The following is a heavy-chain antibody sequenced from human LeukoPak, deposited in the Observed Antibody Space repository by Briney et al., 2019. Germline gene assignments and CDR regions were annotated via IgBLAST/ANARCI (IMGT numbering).Heavy chain of an antibody. CDR2: IYYSGST. Sequence: SETLSLTCTVSGGSISSGADYWAWIRQPPGTGLEWIGTIYYSGSTYYNPSLESRVTIVVETSKNQVSLSLSSVTATDTAVYYCARRRMVGGLRAFDLWGQGILVTVSS. J-gene: IGHJ4*02. V-gene: IGHV4-39*01. CDR1: GGSISSGADY. CDR3: ARRRMVGGLRAFDL. D-gene: IGHD3-10*01.